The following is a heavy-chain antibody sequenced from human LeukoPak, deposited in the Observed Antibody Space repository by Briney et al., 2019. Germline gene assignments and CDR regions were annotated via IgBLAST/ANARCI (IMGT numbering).Heavy chain of an antibody. CDR1: GYTFTSYD. CDR3: AREPGDIVVVPAAVYYYYYGMDV. J-gene: IGHJ6*02. V-gene: IGHV1-8*01. Sequence: ASVKVSCKASGYTFTSYDINWVRQATGQGLEWMGWMNPNSGNTGYAQKFQGRVTMTRNTSISTAYMEPSSLRSEDTAVYYCAREPGDIVVVPAAVYYYYYGMDVWGQGTTVTVSS. D-gene: IGHD2-2*01. CDR2: MNPNSGNT.